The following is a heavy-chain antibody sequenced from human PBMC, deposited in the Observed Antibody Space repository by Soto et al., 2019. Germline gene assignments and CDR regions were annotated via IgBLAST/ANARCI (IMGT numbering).Heavy chain of an antibody. J-gene: IGHJ6*02. D-gene: IGHD5-18*01. CDR3: AGGGNTALAYYYYGMDV. Sequence: TSETLSLTCTVSGGSISSYYWSWIRQPPGKGLEWIAYSYDSGSTSYSPSLQSRVTMSVDTSKNQFSLKLSSVTAADTAVYYCAGGGNTALAYYYYGMDVWGQGTTVTVSS. CDR2: SYDSGST. CDR1: GGSISSYY. V-gene: IGHV4-59*01.